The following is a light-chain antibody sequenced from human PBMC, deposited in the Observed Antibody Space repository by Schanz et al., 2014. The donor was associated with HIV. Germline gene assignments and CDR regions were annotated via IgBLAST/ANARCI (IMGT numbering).Light chain of an antibody. Sequence: QSALTQPASVSGSPGQSITISCTGTSIDAGGYNYVSWYQQHPGKAPKLMIYDVSYRPSGISNRFSGSKSGSTASLTISGLQAEDEADYYCQSYDTSLSVWVFGGGTKLTVL. V-gene: IGLV2-14*03. J-gene: IGLJ3*02. CDR1: SIDAGGYNY. CDR2: DVS. CDR3: QSYDTSLSVWV.